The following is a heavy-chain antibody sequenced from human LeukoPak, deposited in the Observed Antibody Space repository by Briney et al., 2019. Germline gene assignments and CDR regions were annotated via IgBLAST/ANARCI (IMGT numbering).Heavy chain of an antibody. J-gene: IGHJ4*02. D-gene: IGHD1-26*01. Sequence: ASVKVSCKASGYTFKSYGISWVRQAPGQGLECMGWISAYNGNTNYAQKVQDRVTMTTDTSTSTAYMELRSLRSDDTAVYYCARDLGGIRRGPCYFDYWGQGTLVTVSS. CDR2: ISAYNGNT. CDR3: ARDLGGIRRGPCYFDY. CDR1: GYTFKSYG. V-gene: IGHV1-18*01.